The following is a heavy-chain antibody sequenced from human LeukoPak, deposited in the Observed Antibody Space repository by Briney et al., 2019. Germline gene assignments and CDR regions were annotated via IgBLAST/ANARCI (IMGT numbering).Heavy chain of an antibody. CDR1: GGSIRTYY. J-gene: IGHJ4*02. CDR2: TNSGGTTT. Sequence: PSETLSLTCNVSGGSIRTYYWSWIRQTPGKGLEWISTTNSGGTTTYYAESVKGRFTISRDNFKNALYLQMSSLRVEDTAIYYCAKQSYARSLGEGGPGTLVTVSS. V-gene: IGHV3-23*01. CDR3: AKQSYARSLGE. D-gene: IGHD3-10*02.